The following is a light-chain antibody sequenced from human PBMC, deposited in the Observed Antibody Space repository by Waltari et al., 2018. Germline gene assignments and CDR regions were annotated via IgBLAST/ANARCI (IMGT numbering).Light chain of an antibody. CDR3: QQYGSFPAT. CDR2: KAS. J-gene: IGKJ1*01. CDR1: QNINIW. V-gene: IGKV1-5*03. Sequence: DIQVTQSPSTLSASVGDTVTISCRASQNINIWMTWYQQKPGRAPKVVIYKASSLESGVPSRFSGSGSGTDFTLTIISLQPDDFAIYFCQQYGSFPATFGQGTRVDMK.